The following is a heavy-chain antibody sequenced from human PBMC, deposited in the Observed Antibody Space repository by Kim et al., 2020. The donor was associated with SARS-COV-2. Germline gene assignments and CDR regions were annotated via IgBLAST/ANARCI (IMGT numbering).Heavy chain of an antibody. J-gene: IGHJ6*02. V-gene: IGHV4-34*01. D-gene: IGHD2-2*01. CDR3: ARASTRSYYYGMDV. Sequence: PSLKSRVTISVDTSKNQFSLKLSSVTAADTAVYYCARASTRSYYYGMDVWGQGTTVTVSS.